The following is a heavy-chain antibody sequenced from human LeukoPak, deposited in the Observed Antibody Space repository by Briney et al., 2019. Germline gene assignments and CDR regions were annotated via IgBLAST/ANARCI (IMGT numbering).Heavy chain of an antibody. CDR2: ISGSGGST. CDR3: AKSWSFDY. V-gene: IGHV3-23*01. J-gene: IGHJ4*02. Sequence: PSETLSLTCTVSGGSISSYYWSWVRQAPGKGLEWVSAISGSGGSTYYADSVKGRFTISRDNSKNTLYLQMNSLRAEDTAACYCAKSWSFDYWGQGTLVTVSS. CDR1: GGSISSYY.